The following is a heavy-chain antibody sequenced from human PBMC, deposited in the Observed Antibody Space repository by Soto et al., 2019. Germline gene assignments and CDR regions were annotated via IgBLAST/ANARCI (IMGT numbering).Heavy chain of an antibody. D-gene: IGHD6-13*01. CDR3: AHRPSIAAASGAFDI. V-gene: IGHV2-5*01. CDR1: GLSLSTSGVG. Sequence: QITLKESGPTLVKPTQTLTLTCTFSGLSLSTSGVGVGWIRQPPGKALEWLALIYWNDDKRYSPSLKSRLTITKDTSKNQVVLTMTNMDPVDTATYYCAHRPSIAAASGAFDIWGQGTMVTVSS. J-gene: IGHJ3*02. CDR2: IYWNDDK.